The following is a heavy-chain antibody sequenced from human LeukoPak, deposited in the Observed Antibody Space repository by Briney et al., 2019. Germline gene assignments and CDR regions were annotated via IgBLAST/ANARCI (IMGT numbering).Heavy chain of an antibody. V-gene: IGHV1-2*02. CDR1: GYTFTGYY. J-gene: IGHJ4*02. CDR3: ARDSYVVATLRHFDY. Sequence: ASVKVSCKASGYTFTGYYMHWVRQAPGPGLEWMGWINPNSGDTNYAQKFQGRVTMTRGTSVSTAYMELSSLKSDDTAVYYCARDSYVVATLRHFDYWGQGTLVTVSS. D-gene: IGHD5-12*01. CDR2: INPNSGDT.